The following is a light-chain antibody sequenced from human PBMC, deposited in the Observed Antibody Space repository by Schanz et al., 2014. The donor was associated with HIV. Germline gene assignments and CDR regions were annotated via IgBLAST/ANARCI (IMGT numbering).Light chain of an antibody. J-gene: IGLJ3*02. CDR3: AAWDDSLSGWV. V-gene: IGLV2-14*02. CDR1: SSDVGSYNL. CDR2: DVS. Sequence: QSALTQPASVSGSPGQSITISCTGTSSDVGSYNLVSWYQQHPGKAPKLIIYDVSVRPSGVPDRFSGSKSGNTASLTVSGLQAEDEADYYCAAWDDSLSGWVFGGGTKLTVL.